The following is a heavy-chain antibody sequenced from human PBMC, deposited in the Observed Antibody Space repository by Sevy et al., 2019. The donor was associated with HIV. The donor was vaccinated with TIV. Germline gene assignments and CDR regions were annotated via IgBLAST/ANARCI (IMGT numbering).Heavy chain of an antibody. J-gene: IGHJ4*02. CDR3: SSLSSCGGACYIFDY. Sequence: GGSLRLSCAASGFTFSSYDMHWVRQAPGKGLKWVASISGSGYISNEDSVKGRFAIFRDDAKNSLYLQMNSLRVEDTAMYDCSSLSSCGGACYIFDYWGQGTLVTVSS. CDR2: ISGSGYI. CDR1: GFTFSSYD. V-gene: IGHV3-21*01. D-gene: IGHD2-21*02.